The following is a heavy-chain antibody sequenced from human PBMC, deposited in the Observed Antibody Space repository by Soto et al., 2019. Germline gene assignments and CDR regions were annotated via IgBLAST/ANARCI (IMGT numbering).Heavy chain of an antibody. J-gene: IGHJ6*02. V-gene: IGHV5-51*01. CDR2: IYPGDSDT. CDR1: GYSFTSYW. Sequence: PGESLKISCKGSGYSFTSYWIGWVRRMPGKGLEWMGIIYPGDSDTRYSPSFQGQVTISADKSISTAYLQWSSLKASDTAMYYCARHGYSYGYGYYGMDVWGQGTTVTVSS. CDR3: ARHGYSYGYGYYGMDV. D-gene: IGHD5-18*01.